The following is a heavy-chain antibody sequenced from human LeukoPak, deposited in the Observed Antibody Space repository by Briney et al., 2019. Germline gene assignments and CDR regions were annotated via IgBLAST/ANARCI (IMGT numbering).Heavy chain of an antibody. CDR3: ARAEGEYGDYGEFDP. CDR2: IYYSGST. CDR1: GGSISSYY. J-gene: IGHJ5*02. Sequence: PSETLSLTCTVSGGSISSYYWSWIRQPPGEGLEWIGYIYYSGSTNYNPSLKSRVTISVDTSKNQFSLKLSSVTAADTAVYYCARAEGEYGDYGEFDPWGQGTLVTVSS. V-gene: IGHV4-59*01. D-gene: IGHD4-17*01.